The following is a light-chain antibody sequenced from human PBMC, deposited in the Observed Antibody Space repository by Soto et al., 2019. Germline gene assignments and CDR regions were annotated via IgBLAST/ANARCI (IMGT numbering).Light chain of an antibody. CDR1: QSVSSSY. Sequence: EIVLTQSPGTLSLSPGQRATLSCRASQSVSSSYLAWYQHKRGQAPRLLMFGTGSRATGIPDRFSGTGSGTDFTLIINRLEPEDFAVYYCQQYSSTPPTFGQGTKLEIK. CDR2: GTG. J-gene: IGKJ2*01. CDR3: QQYSSTPPT. V-gene: IGKV3-20*01.